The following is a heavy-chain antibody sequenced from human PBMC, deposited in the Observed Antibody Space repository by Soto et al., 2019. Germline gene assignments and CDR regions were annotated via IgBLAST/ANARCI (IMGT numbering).Heavy chain of an antibody. CDR3: AKAPDYYDSSGYYVPFDP. D-gene: IGHD3-22*01. Sequence: GGSLRLSCAASGFTFSSYAMSWVRQAPGKGLEWVSAISGSGGSTYYADSVKGRFTISRDNSKNTLYLQMNSLRAEDTAVYYCAKAPDYYDSSGYYVPFDPWGQGTLVTVSS. V-gene: IGHV3-23*01. CDR1: GFTFSSYA. CDR2: ISGSGGST. J-gene: IGHJ5*02.